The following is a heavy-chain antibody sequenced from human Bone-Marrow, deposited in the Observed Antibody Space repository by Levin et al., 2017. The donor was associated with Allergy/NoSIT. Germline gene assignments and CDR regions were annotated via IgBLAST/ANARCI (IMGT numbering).Heavy chain of an antibody. D-gene: IGHD4-17*01. CDR1: GFIFSNAW. Sequence: PGGSLRLSCAASGFIFSNAWMSWVRQAPGKGLEWVGHIKRKTDGGTTDYAAAVKGRFTISRDDSENMLSLQMNSLKAEDTGVYYCTTDYGDYPNFFDHWGQGALVTVSS. J-gene: IGHJ4*02. V-gene: IGHV3-15*07. CDR3: TTDYGDYPNFFDH. CDR2: IKRKTDGGTT.